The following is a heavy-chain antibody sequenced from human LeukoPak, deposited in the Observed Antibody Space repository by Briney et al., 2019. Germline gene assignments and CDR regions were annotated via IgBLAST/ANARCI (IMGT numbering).Heavy chain of an antibody. V-gene: IGHV4-34*01. J-gene: IGHJ4*02. CDR2: FYYSGST. D-gene: IGHD3/OR15-3a*01. CDR3: ARQTGSGLFILP. CDR1: GGSFSGYY. Sequence: SETLSLTCAVYGGSFSGYYWSWIRQPPGKGLEWIGSFYYSGSTYYNPSLKSRVTISVDTSKNQFSLRLTSVTAADTAVYYCARQTGSGLFILPGGQGTLVTVSS.